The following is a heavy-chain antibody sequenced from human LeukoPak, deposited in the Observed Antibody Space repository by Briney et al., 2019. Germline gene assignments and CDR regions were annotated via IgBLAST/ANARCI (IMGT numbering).Heavy chain of an antibody. D-gene: IGHD5-12*01. CDR2: INHSGST. J-gene: IGHJ4*02. V-gene: IGHV4-34*01. CDR3: ARAVWWLRHEFFDY. CDR1: GGSFSGYY. Sequence: SETLSLTCAVYGGSFSGYYWSWIRQPPGKGLEWIGEINHSGSTNYNPSLKSRVTISVDTSKNQFSLKLSSVTAGDTAVYYCARAVWWLRHEFFDYWGQGTLVTVSS.